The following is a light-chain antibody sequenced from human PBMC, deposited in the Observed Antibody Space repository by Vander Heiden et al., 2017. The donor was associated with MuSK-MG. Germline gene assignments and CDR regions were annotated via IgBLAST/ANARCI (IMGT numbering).Light chain of an antibody. Sequence: EIVLTQSPATLSLSPGERATLSCRASQSVSSYLAWYQQKPGQAPRLLIYDASNRATGIPARLSGSGSGTDFTLTISSLEPEDFAVYYCKHRSNWPPWTFGQGTKVEIK. CDR1: QSVSSY. CDR2: DAS. CDR3: KHRSNWPPWT. V-gene: IGKV3-11*01. J-gene: IGKJ1*01.